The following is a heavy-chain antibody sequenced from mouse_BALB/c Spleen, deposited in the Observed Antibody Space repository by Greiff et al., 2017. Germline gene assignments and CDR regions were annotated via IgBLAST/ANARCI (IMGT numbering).Heavy chain of an antibody. J-gene: IGHJ3*01. V-gene: IGHV5-4*02. Sequence: EVKVVESGGGLVKPGGSLKLSCAASGFTFSDYYMYWVRQTPEKRLEWVATISDGGSYTYYPDSVKGRFTISRDNAKNNLYLQMSSLKSEDTAMYYCARDRGDYYGNSFAYWGQGTLVTVSA. D-gene: IGHD2-1*01. CDR1: GFTFSDYY. CDR2: ISDGGSYT. CDR3: ARDRGDYYGNSFAY.